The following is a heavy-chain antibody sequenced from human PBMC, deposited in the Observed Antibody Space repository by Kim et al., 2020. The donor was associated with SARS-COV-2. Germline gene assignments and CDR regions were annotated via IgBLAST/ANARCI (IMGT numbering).Heavy chain of an antibody. J-gene: IGHJ5*02. CDR2: INGGNGNT. CDR1: GYTFDTYA. D-gene: IGHD3-10*01. CDR3: AREGSGSYNWLDP. Sequence: ASVKVSCKASGYTFDTYALYWVRQAPGQRFEWMGWINGGNGNTRYSQNFQGGVTITRDTSATTAYMELSSLTSKDTAVYYCAREGSGSYNWLDPWGQGTLVTVSS. V-gene: IGHV1-3*01.